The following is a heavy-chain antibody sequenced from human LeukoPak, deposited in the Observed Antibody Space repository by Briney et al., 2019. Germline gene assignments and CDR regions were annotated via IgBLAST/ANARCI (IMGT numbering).Heavy chain of an antibody. J-gene: IGHJ4*02. V-gene: IGHV4-59*01. D-gene: IGHD5-18*01. CDR1: GGSISSYY. CDR3: ARVKIQLWSREGYFDY. Sequence: SETLSLTCAVSGGSISSYYWSWIRQPPGKGLEWTGYIYYSGSTNYNPSLKSRVTISVDTSKNQFSLKLSSVTAADTAVYYCARVKIQLWSREGYFDYWGQGTLVTVSS. CDR2: IYYSGST.